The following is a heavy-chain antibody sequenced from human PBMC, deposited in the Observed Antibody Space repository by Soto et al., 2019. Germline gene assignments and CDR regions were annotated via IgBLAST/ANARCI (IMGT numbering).Heavy chain of an antibody. J-gene: IGHJ3*02. D-gene: IGHD2-15*01. CDR1: GFTFSSYG. CDR3: AIEDGAFDI. V-gene: IGHV3-30*03. Sequence: QVQLVESGGGVVQPGRSLRLSCAASGFTFSSYGMHWVRQAPGKGLEWVAVISYDGSNKYYADSVKGRFTISRDNSKNTLYLQMDGLRAEDTAVYYCAIEDGAFDIWGQGTMVTVSS. CDR2: ISYDGSNK.